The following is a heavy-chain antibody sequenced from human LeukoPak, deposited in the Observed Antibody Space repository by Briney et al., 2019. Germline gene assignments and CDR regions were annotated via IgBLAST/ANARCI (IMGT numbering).Heavy chain of an antibody. CDR2: IYYSGST. D-gene: IGHD6-19*01. Sequence: SETLSLTSTVSGGSISSYYWSWIRQPPGKGLEWIGYIYYSGSTNYNPSLKSRVTISVDTSKNQFSLKLSSVTAADTAVYYCARGDAVLTPDYWGQGTLVTVSS. CDR3: ARGDAVLTPDY. V-gene: IGHV4-59*01. J-gene: IGHJ4*02. CDR1: GGSISSYY.